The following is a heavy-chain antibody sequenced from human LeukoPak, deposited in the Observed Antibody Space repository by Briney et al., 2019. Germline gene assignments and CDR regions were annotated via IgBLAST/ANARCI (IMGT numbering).Heavy chain of an antibody. D-gene: IGHD1-7*01. Sequence: PSETLSLTCTVSGDSISSSSYYWGWIRQPPGKGLEWIGSIYYSGSTYYNPSLKSRVTISVDTSKNQFSLKLSSVTAADTAVYYCGRKGNYVDWGQGTLVTVSS. V-gene: IGHV4-39*07. CDR2: IYYSGST. J-gene: IGHJ4*02. CDR3: GRKGNYVD. CDR1: GDSISSSSYY.